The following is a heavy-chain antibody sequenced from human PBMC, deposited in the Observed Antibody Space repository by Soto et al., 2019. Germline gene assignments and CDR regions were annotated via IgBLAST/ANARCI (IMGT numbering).Heavy chain of an antibody. CDR3: ARLGSSGWYQGSYFDY. Sequence: QLQLQESGPGLVKPSETLSLTCIVSGGSITRNNHYWGWIRQSPGKGLEWIGSILLRGSTNYNPSLKSRVTLSVETSKNQFSLKMSSVTAADTALYYCARLGSSGWYQGSYFDYWGQGTLVTVSS. D-gene: IGHD6-19*01. CDR1: GGSITRNNHY. CDR2: ILLRGST. V-gene: IGHV4-39*01. J-gene: IGHJ4*02.